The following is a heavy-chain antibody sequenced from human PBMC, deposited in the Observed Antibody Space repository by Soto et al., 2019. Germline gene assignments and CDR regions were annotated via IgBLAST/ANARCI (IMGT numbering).Heavy chain of an antibody. CDR3: ARAYNWNYAR. D-gene: IGHD1-7*01. CDR1: GFTFSSYA. CDR2: ISYDGSNK. V-gene: IGHV3-30-3*01. Sequence: PGGSLRLSCAASGFTFSSYAMHWVRQAPGKGLEWVAVISYDGSNKYYADSVKGRLTISRDNSKNTLYLQMNSLRAEDTAVYYCARAYNWNYARWGQGTRVTVSS. J-gene: IGHJ3*01.